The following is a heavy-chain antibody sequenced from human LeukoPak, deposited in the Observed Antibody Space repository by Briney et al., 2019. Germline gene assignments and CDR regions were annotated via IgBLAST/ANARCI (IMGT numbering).Heavy chain of an antibody. V-gene: IGHV3-33*01. CDR1: GFTFSSYG. CDR2: IWYDGSNK. CDR3: ARDPRGTHFDY. Sequence: GGSLRLSCAASGFTFSSYGMHWVRQAPGKGLEWVAVIWYDGSNKYYADSVKGRFTISRDNSKNTLYLQMNSLRAEDTAVYYCARDPRGTHFDYWGQGTLVTVSS. J-gene: IGHJ4*02. D-gene: IGHD1-1*01.